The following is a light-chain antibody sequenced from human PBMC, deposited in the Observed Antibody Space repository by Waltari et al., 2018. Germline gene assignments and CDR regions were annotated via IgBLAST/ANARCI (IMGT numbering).Light chain of an antibody. CDR1: QVIFTA. J-gene: IGKJ4*01. CDR2: GAS. CDR3: QQFNAYPRT. V-gene: IGKV1-13*02. Sequence: AFQLTQSPSSLSASVGDRVTITCRASQVIFTALAWYQQRPGKPPKLLFYGASIVERGVPSRFSGSGSGKDFTLTISNLQPEDFATYYCQQFNAYPRTFGGGTTVDI.